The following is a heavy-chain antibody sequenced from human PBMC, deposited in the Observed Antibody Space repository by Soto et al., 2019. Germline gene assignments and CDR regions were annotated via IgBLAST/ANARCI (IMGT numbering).Heavy chain of an antibody. D-gene: IGHD5-18*01. V-gene: IGHV4-34*01. CDR2: INHSGST. CDR3: ARGIQLWLHTPIYYYYGMDV. J-gene: IGHJ6*02. Sequence: QVQLQQWGAGLLKPSETLSLTCAVYGGSFSGYYWSWIRQPPGKGLEWIGEINHSGSTNYNPSLKSRVTISVDTSKNQFSLKLSSVTAADTAVYYCARGIQLWLHTPIYYYYGMDVWGQGTTVTVSS. CDR1: GGSFSGYY.